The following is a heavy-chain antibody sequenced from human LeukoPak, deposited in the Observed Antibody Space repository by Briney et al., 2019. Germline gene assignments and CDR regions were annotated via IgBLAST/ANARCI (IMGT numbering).Heavy chain of an antibody. V-gene: IGHV1-18*01. D-gene: IGHD2-2*01. CDR2: ISGYNGNA. J-gene: IGHJ3*02. Sequence: ASVKVSCKASGYTFNNYGLSWVRQAPGQGLEWMGWISGYNGNATYTQKLQGRVIMTTDTSTTTAYMDLRSLRSDDTAVYYCARDAGYCSSETCYDDAFDIWGQGTMVTVSS. CDR1: GYTFNNYG. CDR3: ARDAGYCSSETCYDDAFDI.